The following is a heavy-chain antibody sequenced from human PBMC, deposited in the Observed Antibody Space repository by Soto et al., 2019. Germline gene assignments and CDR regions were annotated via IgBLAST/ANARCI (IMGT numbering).Heavy chain of an antibody. CDR2: ISSSSSTI. CDR3: ARDLVTIFGVDFDY. CDR1: GFTFSSYS. D-gene: IGHD3-3*01. Sequence: GGSLRLSCAASGFTFSSYSMNWVRQAPGKGLEWVSYISSSSSTIYYADSVKGRFTISRDNAKNSLYLQMNSLRAEDTAVYYCARDLVTIFGVDFDYWGQGTLVTVSS. V-gene: IGHV3-48*01. J-gene: IGHJ4*02.